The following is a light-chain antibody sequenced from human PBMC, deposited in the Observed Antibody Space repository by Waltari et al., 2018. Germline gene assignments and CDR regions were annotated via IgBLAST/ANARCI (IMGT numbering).Light chain of an antibody. V-gene: IGLV2-23*02. Sequence: QSALTQPASVSGSPGQSITISCTGTSSDVENYHLVSWYQQHPDKAPKLLIFEVSQRPSGVSDRFSGSKSGNSASRTISGLQADDEADYYCCSYAGRSTWVFGGGTKLTVL. CDR1: SSDVENYHL. CDR2: EVS. CDR3: CSYAGRSTWV. J-gene: IGLJ3*02.